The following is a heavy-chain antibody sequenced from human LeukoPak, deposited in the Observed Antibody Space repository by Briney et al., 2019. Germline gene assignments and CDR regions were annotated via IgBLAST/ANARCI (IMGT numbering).Heavy chain of an antibody. Sequence: GGSLRLSCAASGFTFSSYAMSWVRQAPGKGLEWVSAISGSGGSTYYADSVKGRFTISRDNSKNTLYPQMNSLRAEDTAVYYCAKDLHRYSYVLQFDYWGQGTLVTVSS. J-gene: IGHJ4*02. CDR2: ISGSGGST. CDR3: AKDLHRYSYVLQFDY. CDR1: GFTFSSYA. D-gene: IGHD5-18*01. V-gene: IGHV3-23*01.